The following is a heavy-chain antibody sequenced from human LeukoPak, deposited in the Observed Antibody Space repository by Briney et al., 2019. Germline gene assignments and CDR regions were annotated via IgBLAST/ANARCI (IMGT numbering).Heavy chain of an antibody. CDR1: GFTFSGYW. CDR3: TRSDWFDP. CDR2: IKSDGSAT. Sequence: PGGSLRLTCAASGFTFSGYWMHWVRQAPGKGLVWVSRIKSDGSATFYADSVKGRFTISRDNAKSTLYLQINSLRAEDTAVYYCTRSDWFDPWGQGTLVTVSS. V-gene: IGHV3-74*01. J-gene: IGHJ5*02.